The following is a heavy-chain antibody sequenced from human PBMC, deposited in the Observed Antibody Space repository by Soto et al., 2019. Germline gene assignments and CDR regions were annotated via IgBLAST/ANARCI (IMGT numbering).Heavy chain of an antibody. D-gene: IGHD3-22*01. CDR1: GYTFTSYA. CDR2: INAGNGNT. CDR3: PGSSGYYLIDDY. J-gene: IGHJ4*02. Sequence: QVQLVQSGAEEKKPGASVKVSCKASGYTFTSYAMHWVRQAPGQRLEWMGWINAGNGNTKYSQKFQGRVTFTRDTSASTCYRELSSLRSEYTAVYYCPGSSGYYLIDDYWGEGTLVTVSS. V-gene: IGHV1-3*05.